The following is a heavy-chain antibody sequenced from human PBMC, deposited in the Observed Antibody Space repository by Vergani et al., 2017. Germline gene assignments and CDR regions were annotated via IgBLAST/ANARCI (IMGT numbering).Heavy chain of an antibody. J-gene: IGHJ4*02. V-gene: IGHV3-30*02. CDR2: TRYDGIVE. CDR1: GFTFTNYS. Sequence: QVQLVESGGGVVQPGGSLRLSCAASGFTFTNYSMHWVRQAPGKGLEWVAFTRYDGIVEYYGDSVRGRFTISRDNSKNTLYLQMNRLRPEDTAVYYCATAGAAYWRGASCYDFFEYWGQGTLVTVAS. D-gene: IGHD2-15*01. CDR3: ATAGAAYWRGASCYDFFEY.